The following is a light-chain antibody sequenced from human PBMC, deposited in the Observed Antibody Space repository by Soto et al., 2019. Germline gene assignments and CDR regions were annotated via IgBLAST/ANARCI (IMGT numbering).Light chain of an antibody. Sequence: QAVVTQEPSLTVSPGGTVTLTCASSTGAVTSGYYPNWFQQKPGQAPRXXIYSXSNKHSWTPXXXXXXXXXXXXXXTLSGVQPEDEAEYYCLLYYGGAGAVFGTGTKLTVL. V-gene: IGLV7-43*01. CDR2: SXS. CDR3: LLYYGGAGAV. CDR1: TGAVTSGYY. J-gene: IGLJ1*01.